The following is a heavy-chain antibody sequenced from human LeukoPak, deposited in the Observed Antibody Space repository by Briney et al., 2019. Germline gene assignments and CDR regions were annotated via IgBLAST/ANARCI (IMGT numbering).Heavy chain of an antibody. V-gene: IGHV4-34*01. J-gene: IGHJ4*02. CDR1: GGSFSGYY. D-gene: IGHD5-12*01. CDR2: INHSGST. Sequence: SETLSLTCAVYGGSFSGYYWSWIRQPPGKGLEWIGEINHSGSTNYNLSLKSRVTISVDTSKNQFSLKLSSVTAADTAVYYCAREGLVATIDYWGQGTLVTVSS. CDR3: AREGLVATIDY.